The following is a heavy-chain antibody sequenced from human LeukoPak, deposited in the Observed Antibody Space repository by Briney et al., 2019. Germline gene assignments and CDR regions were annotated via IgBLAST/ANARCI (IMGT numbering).Heavy chain of an antibody. J-gene: IGHJ6*03. CDR1: GFSFSSYS. CDR2: ISGSGGST. CDR3: AKVLTPQYYYYYYKDV. V-gene: IGHV3-23*01. Sequence: GGSLRLSCAASGFSFSSYSMSSVRQAPGKGLEWASAISGSGGSTYYAASVKGPFTIPRENSKNTLDLQMNSLRAEDKAVYYCAKVLTPQYYYYYYKDVWGKGTTVTVSS.